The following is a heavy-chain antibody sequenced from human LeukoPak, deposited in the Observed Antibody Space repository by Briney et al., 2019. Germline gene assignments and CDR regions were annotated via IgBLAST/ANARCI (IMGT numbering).Heavy chain of an antibody. CDR3: ARGGTYYPCIDY. D-gene: IGHD1-26*01. CDR1: GYTLTTTY. CDR2: VSAYSGKT. J-gene: IGHJ4*02. Sequence: ASVKVSCKASGYTLTTTYMNWVRQAPGQGLEWMGWVSAYSGKTSYAQKFQGRVTMTIDKSTTTAYMDLTSLTFDDTAVYYCARGGTYYPCIDYWGQGTLVTVSS. V-gene: IGHV1-18*01.